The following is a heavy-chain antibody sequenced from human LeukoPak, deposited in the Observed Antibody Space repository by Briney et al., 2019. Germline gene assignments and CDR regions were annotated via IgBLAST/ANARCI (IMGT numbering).Heavy chain of an antibody. CDR2: ISGRGDKT. Sequence: PGGSLRLSCAASGFTFSSYAMNWVRRAPGRGLEWVSTISGRGDKTYYADSVKGRFTISRDNSKNTLYLQMSSLRAEDMAVYYCAKDDWDVWGKGTTVTVSS. CDR3: AKDDWDV. CDR1: GFTFSSYA. J-gene: IGHJ6*04. D-gene: IGHD2-21*01. V-gene: IGHV3-23*01.